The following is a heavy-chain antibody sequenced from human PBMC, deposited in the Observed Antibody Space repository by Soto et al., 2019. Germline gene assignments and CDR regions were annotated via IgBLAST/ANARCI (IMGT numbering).Heavy chain of an antibody. CDR3: AKLSCTSSTCYFPGWFDP. J-gene: IGHJ5*02. CDR2: VYYSGSS. D-gene: IGHD2-2*01. Sequence: SETLSLTCEVSGYSIKSGYYWGWIRQPPGKGLEWIANVYYSGSSYYNPSLKSRLTISVDTTKNQFSLQLKSMTAADTAVYYCAKLSCTSSTCYFPGWFDPWGQGTLVTVSS. CDR1: GYSIKSGYY. V-gene: IGHV4-38-2*01.